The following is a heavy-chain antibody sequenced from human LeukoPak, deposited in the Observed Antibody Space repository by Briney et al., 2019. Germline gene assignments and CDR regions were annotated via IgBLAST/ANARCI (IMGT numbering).Heavy chain of an antibody. Sequence: GASVKVSCKASGYTFTSYDVNWVRQAPGQGLEWMGWINPNSGGTNYAQKFQGRVTMTRDTSISAAYMEVSRLRSDDTAVYYCARDGGLDYWGQGTLVTVSS. CDR2: INPNSGGT. CDR1: GYTFTSYD. D-gene: IGHD3-16*01. CDR3: ARDGGLDY. J-gene: IGHJ4*02. V-gene: IGHV1-2*02.